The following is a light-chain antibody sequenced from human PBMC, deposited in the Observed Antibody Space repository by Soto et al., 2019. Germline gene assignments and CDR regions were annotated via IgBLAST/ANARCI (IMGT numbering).Light chain of an antibody. CDR3: QSYDDSLIVHYV. CDR2: GNT. CDR1: SSNIGSTYD. J-gene: IGLJ1*01. V-gene: IGLV1-40*01. Sequence: QSVLTQPPSVSGAPGQRVTISCTGSSSNIGSTYDVQWYQQLPGTAPKLLIHGNTDRPSGVPDRFSGSKSGTSASLAITGLPADDDADYYCQSYDDSLIVHYVLGAGTKLTVL.